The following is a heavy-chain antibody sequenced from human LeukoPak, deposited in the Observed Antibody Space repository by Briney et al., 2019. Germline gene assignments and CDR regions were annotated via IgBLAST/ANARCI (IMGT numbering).Heavy chain of an antibody. CDR3: ARTRVVVVVATINDAFDI. J-gene: IGHJ3*02. V-gene: IGHV4-34*01. Sequence: SETLSLTYDAYGGSFSGYYWSWIRQPPGKGLEWIGEINHSGSTSYNPSLKSRVTISVDTSKNQFSLKLSSVTAADTAVYYCARTRVVVVVATINDAFDIWGQGTMVTVSS. CDR2: INHSGST. CDR1: GGSFSGYY. D-gene: IGHD2-15*01.